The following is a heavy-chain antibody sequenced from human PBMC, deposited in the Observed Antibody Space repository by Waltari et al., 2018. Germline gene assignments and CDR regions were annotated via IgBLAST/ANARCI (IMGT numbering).Heavy chain of an antibody. D-gene: IGHD1-26*01. CDR2: IKSKSDGGTT. CDR3: TTDIGRGWFDP. CDR1: AFTSNNVW. Sequence: EVQLVESGGSLIEPGASSRQSRAASAFTSNNVWIHRVHKAPGKGLEWVGRIKSKSDGGTTDYAAPVKGRFTISRDDSKNTLYLQMNSLKTEDTAVYYCTTDIGRGWFDPWGQGTLVTVSS. V-gene: IGHV3-15*01. J-gene: IGHJ5*02.